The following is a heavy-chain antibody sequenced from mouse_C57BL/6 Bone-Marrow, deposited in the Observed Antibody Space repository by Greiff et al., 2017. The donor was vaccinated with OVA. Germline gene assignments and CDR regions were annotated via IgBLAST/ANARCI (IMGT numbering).Heavy chain of an antibody. J-gene: IGHJ3*01. CDR3: ARGGPFAY. CDR2: IDPSDSYT. Sequence: VQLQQPGAELVMPGASVKLSCKASGYTFTSYWMHWVKQRPGQGLEWIGEIDPSDSYTNYNQKFKGKSPLTVDKSSSTAYMQLSSLTSEDSAVYYCARGGPFAYWGQGTLVTVSA. D-gene: IGHD3-3*01. V-gene: IGHV1-69*01. CDR1: GYTFTSYW.